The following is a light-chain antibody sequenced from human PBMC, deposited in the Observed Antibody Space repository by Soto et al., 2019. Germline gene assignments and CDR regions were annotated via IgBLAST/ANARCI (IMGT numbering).Light chain of an antibody. CDR3: QQYNKWPRT. J-gene: IGKJ1*01. CDR2: GAS. V-gene: IGKV3-15*01. Sequence: EIVMTQPPATLSVSPGERATLSCWASQSVSSNLAWYQQKPGQAPRLLIYGASTRATGIPARFSGSGSGTEFTLTISRLQSEDFAVYYCQQYNKWPRTFGQGTKVEIK. CDR1: QSVSSN.